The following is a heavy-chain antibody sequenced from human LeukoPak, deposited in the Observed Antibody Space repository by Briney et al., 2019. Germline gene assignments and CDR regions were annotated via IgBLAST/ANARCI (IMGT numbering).Heavy chain of an antibody. V-gene: IGHV3-33*01. J-gene: IGHJ4*02. CDR2: IWYDGSNK. Sequence: PGGFLRLSCAASGFTFSSYGMHWVRQAPGKGLEWVAVIWYDGSNKYYADSVKGRFTVSRDNSNNTLYLQMNSLRVEDTAVYYCARDLNREDFDYWGQGTLVAVSS. D-gene: IGHD1-14*01. CDR1: GFTFSSYG. CDR3: ARDLNREDFDY.